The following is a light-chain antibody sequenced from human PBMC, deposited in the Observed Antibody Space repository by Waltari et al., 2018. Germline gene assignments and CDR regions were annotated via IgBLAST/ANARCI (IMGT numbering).Light chain of an antibody. CDR2: ENK. CDR3: QSYDNSLSGLV. Sequence: QSVLTQPPSVSGAPGQRVTISCTGSTSNIGAGYNVHWYQQLPGTAPKIIIFENKNRPSGVPDRISASKSGTSASLAITGLQAEDEADYYCQSYDNSLSGLVFGGGTKLTVL. CDR1: TSNIGAGYN. V-gene: IGLV1-40*01. J-gene: IGLJ3*02.